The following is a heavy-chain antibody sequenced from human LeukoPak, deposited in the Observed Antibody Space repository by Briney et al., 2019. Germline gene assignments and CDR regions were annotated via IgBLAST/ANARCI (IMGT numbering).Heavy chain of an antibody. D-gene: IGHD3-3*01. J-gene: IGHJ4*02. CDR2: IYYSGST. CDR1: GVSISSGDYY. Sequence: SETLSLTCTVSGVSISSGDYYWSWIRQPPGKGLEWIGYIYYSGSTYYNPSLKSRVTISVDTSKNQFSLKLSSVTAADTAVYYCARDHYDFWSGYQLHYFDYWGQGTLVTVSS. V-gene: IGHV4-30-4*01. CDR3: ARDHYDFWSGYQLHYFDY.